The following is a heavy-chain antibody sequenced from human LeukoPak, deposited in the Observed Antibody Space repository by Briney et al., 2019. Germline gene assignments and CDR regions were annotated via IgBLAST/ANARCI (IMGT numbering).Heavy chain of an antibody. CDR1: GGSISGYY. V-gene: IGHV4-4*07. D-gene: IGHD5-18*01. J-gene: IGHJ4*02. CDR2: IYTSGST. Sequence: SETLSLTCTVSGGSISGYYWNWIRQPAGKGLEWIGRIYTSGSTNYNPSLKSRDSMSVDTSKNQFSLNLFPVTAADTAVYYCARDLGGYNYGYSFDYWGQGTLVTVSS. CDR3: ARDLGGYNYGYSFDY.